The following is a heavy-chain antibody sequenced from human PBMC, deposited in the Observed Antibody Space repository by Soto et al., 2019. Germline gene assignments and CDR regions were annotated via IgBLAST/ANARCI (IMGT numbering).Heavy chain of an antibody. J-gene: IGHJ3*02. CDR1: GFNVSSNY. CDR3: ARDGVFRELCAFDI. D-gene: IGHD3-10*01. V-gene: IGHV3-53*01. Sequence: EVQLVESGGGLIQPGGSLRLSCAASGFNVSSNYMSWVRQAPGKGLEWVAVMYAGGSRFYADSVKGRFTLSRDKTKNTLYLQMNSLRAEDTAVYYCARDGVFRELCAFDIWGQGTMVTVSS. CDR2: MYAGGSR.